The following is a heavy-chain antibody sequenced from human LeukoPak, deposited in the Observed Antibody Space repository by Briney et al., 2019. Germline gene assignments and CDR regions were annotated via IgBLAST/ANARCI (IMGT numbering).Heavy chain of an antibody. J-gene: IGHJ5*02. CDR2: IIPIFGTA. V-gene: IGHV1-69*05. Sequence: ASVKVSCKASGGTFSSYAISWVRQAPGQGLEWMGGIIPIFGTANYAQKFQGRVTITTDESTSTAYMELSSLRSDDTAVYYCARGKTYSGYDWYNWFDPWGQGTLVTVSS. D-gene: IGHD5-12*01. CDR3: ARGKTYSGYDWYNWFDP. CDR1: GGTFSSYA.